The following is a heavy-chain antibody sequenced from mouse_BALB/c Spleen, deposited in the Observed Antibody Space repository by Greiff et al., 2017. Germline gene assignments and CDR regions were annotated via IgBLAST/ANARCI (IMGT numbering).Heavy chain of an antibody. CDR3: ARLGDGYYAMDY. V-gene: IGHV1-87*01. Sequence: QVQLQQSGAELARPGASVKLSCKASGYTFTSYWMQWVKQRPGQGLEWIGAIYPGDGDTRYTQKFKGKATLTADKSSSTAYMQLSSLASEDSAVYYCARLGDGYYAMDYWGQGTSVTVSS. CDR2: IYPGDGDT. J-gene: IGHJ4*01. D-gene: IGHD2-3*01. CDR1: GYTFTSYW.